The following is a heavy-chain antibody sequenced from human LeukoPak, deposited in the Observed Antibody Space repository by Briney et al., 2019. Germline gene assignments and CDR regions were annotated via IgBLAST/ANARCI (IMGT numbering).Heavy chain of an antibody. CDR3: ARAQLYCSSTSCYPNYFDY. CDR1: GGSLTGYY. J-gene: IGHJ4*02. V-gene: IGHV4-34*01. Sequence: SETLSLTCAVYGGSLTGYYWSWIRQSPGKGLEWIGEINHSGSTNYNPSLKSRVTISVDTSKNQFSLKLSSVTAADTAVYYCARAQLYCSSTSCYPNYFDYWGQGTLVTVSS. D-gene: IGHD2-2*01. CDR2: INHSGST.